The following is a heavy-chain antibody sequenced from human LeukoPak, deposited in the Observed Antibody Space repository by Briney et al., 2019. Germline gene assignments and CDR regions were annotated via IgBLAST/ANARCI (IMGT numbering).Heavy chain of an antibody. D-gene: IGHD6-13*01. J-gene: IGHJ5*02. CDR1: GGSFSGYY. CDR2: INHSGST. V-gene: IGHV4-34*01. Sequence: SETLSLTCAVYGGSFSGYYWSWIRQPPGKGLEWIGEINHSGSTNYNPSLKSRVTISVDTSKNQFSLKLSSVTAADTAVYYCARSRRPIAPAYNWFDPWGQGTLVTVSS. CDR3: ARSRRPIAPAYNWFDP.